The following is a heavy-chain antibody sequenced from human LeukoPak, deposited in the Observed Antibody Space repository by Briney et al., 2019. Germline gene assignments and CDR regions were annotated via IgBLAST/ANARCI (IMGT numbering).Heavy chain of an antibody. CDR3: AKAVGSSGYFSRDAFDI. CDR2: ISDGGSGT. CDR1: GSTVSSNA. V-gene: IGHV3-23*01. Sequence: QAGGSLRLSCAPSGSTVSSNAMSWVRQPPGKGLEWVAVISDGGSGTYYADSVRGRFTTSRDNSKNTVYLQMNSLRAEDTAIYYCAKAVGSSGYFSRDAFDIWGQGTMVTVSS. J-gene: IGHJ3*02. D-gene: IGHD3-22*01.